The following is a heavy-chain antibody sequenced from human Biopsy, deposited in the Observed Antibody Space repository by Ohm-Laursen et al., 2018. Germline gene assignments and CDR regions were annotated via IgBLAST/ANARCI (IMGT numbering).Heavy chain of an antibody. CDR3: AKGGSITIFGVVINNCFDP. J-gene: IGHJ5*02. Sequence: SLRLSCSASGFNFNDYGMHWVRQAPGKGLEWVAVISHDGSRRFYVGSVKGRFTISRDNSNNTLYLQMNSLRAEDTAVYYCAKGGSITIFGVVINNCFDPWGQGTRVTVSS. D-gene: IGHD3-3*01. V-gene: IGHV3-30*18. CDR1: GFNFNDYG. CDR2: ISHDGSRR.